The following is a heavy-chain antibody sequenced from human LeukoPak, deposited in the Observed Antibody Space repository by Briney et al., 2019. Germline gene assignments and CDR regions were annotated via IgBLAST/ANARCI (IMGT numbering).Heavy chain of an antibody. J-gene: IGHJ4*02. V-gene: IGHV3-30*18. D-gene: IGHD2-15*01. CDR3: AKDSGYCSGGSCFFSDY. Sequence: GRSLRLSCAASGFTFSSYGMHWVRQAPGKGLEWVGVISYDGSNKYYADSVKGRFTIYRDNSKNTLYLQMNSLRAEDTAVYYCAKDSGYCSGGSCFFSDYWGQGTLVTVSS. CDR2: ISYDGSNK. CDR1: GFTFSSYG.